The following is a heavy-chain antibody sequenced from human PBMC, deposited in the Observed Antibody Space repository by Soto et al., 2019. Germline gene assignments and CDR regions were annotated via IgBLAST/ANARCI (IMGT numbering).Heavy chain of an antibody. CDR3: ARGNTDYYYDSSGFRWFDP. Sequence: GGSLRLSCAASGFTFSSYGMHWVRQAPGKGLEWVAVIWYDGSNKYYADYVKGRFTISRDNSKNTLYLQMNSLRAEDTAVYYCARGNTDYYYDSSGFRWFDPWGQGTLVTVSS. CDR2: IWYDGSNK. D-gene: IGHD3-22*01. J-gene: IGHJ5*02. V-gene: IGHV3-33*01. CDR1: GFTFSSYG.